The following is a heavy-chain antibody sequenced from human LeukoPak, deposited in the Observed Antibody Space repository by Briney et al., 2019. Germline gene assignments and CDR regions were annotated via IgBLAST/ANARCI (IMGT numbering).Heavy chain of an antibody. CDR3: ARGPDTAMVMSHDY. D-gene: IGHD5-18*01. CDR1: GSTFNIYY. Sequence: ASVKLSCKASGSTFNIYYMHWVRQAPGQGLEWVGIINPSGSSTNYAQKYQGRVTMTRDTSTSTAYMELSSLRSKDTAVYYSARGPDTAMVMSHDYWGQGTLVTVSS. CDR2: INPSGSST. V-gene: IGHV1-46*02. J-gene: IGHJ4*02.